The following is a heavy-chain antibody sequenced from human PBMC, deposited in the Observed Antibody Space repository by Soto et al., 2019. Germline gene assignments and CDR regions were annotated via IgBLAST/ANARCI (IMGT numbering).Heavy chain of an antibody. CDR3: TRCGIRYHSIGFYLGIVGMDV. CDR2: TIPMFGTT. J-gene: IGHJ6*02. CDR1: GGTFNNYA. D-gene: IGHD3-22*01. V-gene: IGHV1-69*12. Sequence: QVQLVQSGAEVKKPESSVRVSCKASGGTFNNYAITWVRQAPGQGLEWMGGTIPMFGTTNYAEKFQGRFTITADESTNTAYMELSSLRSEDTAVYYCTRCGIRYHSIGFYLGIVGMDVWGQGTTVIVSS.